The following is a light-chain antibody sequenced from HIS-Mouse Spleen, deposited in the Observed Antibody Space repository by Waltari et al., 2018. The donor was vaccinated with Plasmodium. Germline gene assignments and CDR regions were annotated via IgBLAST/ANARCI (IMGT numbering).Light chain of an antibody. Sequence: DIQMTQSPSSLSASVGDRVTITCRASQSISSYLKWYQQKPGKAHKLLIYAASSLQSGVPSMFSVSGSVTDFTLSISSLQPEDFATYYCQQSYSTWTFGQGTKVEIK. V-gene: IGKV1-39*01. CDR2: AAS. CDR3: QQSYSTWT. J-gene: IGKJ1*01. CDR1: QSISSY.